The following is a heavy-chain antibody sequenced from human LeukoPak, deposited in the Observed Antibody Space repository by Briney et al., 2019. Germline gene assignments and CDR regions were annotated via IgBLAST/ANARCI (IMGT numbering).Heavy chain of an antibody. J-gene: IGHJ4*02. V-gene: IGHV1-18*01. CDR1: GYTFTSYG. CDR3: ARDEPYCGGDCYADY. CDR2: ISAYNGNT. D-gene: IGHD2-21*02. Sequence: ASVKVSCKASGYTFTSYGISWVRQVPGQGLEWMGWISAYNGNTNYAQKLQGRVTMTTDTSTSTAYMELRSLRSDDTAVYYCARDEPYCGGDCYADYWGQGTLVTVSS.